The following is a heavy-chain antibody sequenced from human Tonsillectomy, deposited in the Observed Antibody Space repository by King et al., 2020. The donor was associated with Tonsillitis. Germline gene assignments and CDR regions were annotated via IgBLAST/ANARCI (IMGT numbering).Heavy chain of an antibody. CDR3: ARDCCDSSCYYTLDAFDI. CDR1: GYTFTSYG. V-gene: IGHV1-18*04. J-gene: IGHJ3*02. D-gene: IGHD3-22*01. Sequence: QLVPSGAEVKKPGASVQVSCKASGYTFTSYGISWVRQAPGQGLEWMGWISAYNDNTNYAQKLQGRVTMTTDTSTSTAYMALRSLRSDDTPVYYCARDCCDSSCYYTLDAFDIWGQGTMVTVSS. CDR2: ISAYNDNT.